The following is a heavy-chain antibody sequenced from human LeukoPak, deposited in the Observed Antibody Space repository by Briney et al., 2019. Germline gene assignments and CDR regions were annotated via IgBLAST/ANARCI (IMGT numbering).Heavy chain of an antibody. V-gene: IGHV5-51*01. CDR1: GYSFTSYW. J-gene: IGHJ4*02. CDR2: IYPDDSDT. CDR3: ARHRPGVVPKIGLDF. D-gene: IGHD2-15*01. Sequence: GESLKISCKASGYSFTSYWIGWVRQMPGKGLEWMALIYPDDSDTRYSPSFQGQVTISADKSISTAYLQWSSLKASDSALYYCARHRPGVVPKIGLDFWGQGSLVTVSS.